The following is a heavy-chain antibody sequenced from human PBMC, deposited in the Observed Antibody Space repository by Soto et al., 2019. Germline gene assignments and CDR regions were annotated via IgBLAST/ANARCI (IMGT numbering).Heavy chain of an antibody. Sequence: QVQLVQSGAEVKKPGASVKVSCKASGYTFSSYGITWVRQAPGQGLEWLGWISAYNGNRNYAQKLQGRVTMTTDTSTKTAYMELRSLRSDDTAVYYCARYGDDYGDYGAFDVWGQGTMGTVSS. CDR1: GYTFSSYG. J-gene: IGHJ3*01. D-gene: IGHD4-17*01. CDR3: ARYGDDYGDYGAFDV. V-gene: IGHV1-18*01. CDR2: ISAYNGNR.